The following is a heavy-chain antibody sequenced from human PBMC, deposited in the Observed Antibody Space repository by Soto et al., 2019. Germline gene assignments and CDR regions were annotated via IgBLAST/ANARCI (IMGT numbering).Heavy chain of an antibody. CDR1: GFTFSSYD. J-gene: IGHJ5*01. CDR3: ARGDRGESSSWFGY. Sequence: HPGGSLRLSCAASGFTFSSYDMHWVRQATGKGLEWVSAIGTAGDTYYPGSVKGRFTISRENAKNSLYLQMNSLRAGDTAVYYCARGDRGESSSWFGYWGQGTLVTVSS. D-gene: IGHD6-13*01. V-gene: IGHV3-13*04. CDR2: IGTAGDT.